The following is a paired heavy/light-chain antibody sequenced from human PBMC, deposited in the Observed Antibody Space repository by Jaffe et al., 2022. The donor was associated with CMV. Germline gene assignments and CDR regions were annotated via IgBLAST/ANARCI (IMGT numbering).Light chain of an antibody. CDR2: DVT. V-gene: IGLV2-11*01. CDR1: NSDVGAYDR. CDR3: CSFAGSYVWV. Sequence: QSALTQPRSVSGSPGQSVTISCVGTNSDVGAYDRVSWYQQHPGKAPKLIIYDVTQRPSGVPDRFSGSKSDNAASLTISELQADDEADYSCCSFAGSYVWVFGTGTKLTVL. J-gene: IGLJ3*02.
Heavy chain of an antibody. CDR3: ARDGRTPYYYYYMDV. CDR2: GFYTGSS. CDR1: GASVDMYY. V-gene: IGHV4-59*02. J-gene: IGHJ6*03. Sequence: QVQLQESGPGLVKSSETLSLTCTVSGASVDMYYWSWIRQSPGKGLEWLGSGFYTGSSTYNPSLKSRVSISIDTSKNQFSLRLTSVTAADTAVYYCARDGRTPYYYYYMDVWGKGTTVTVSS.